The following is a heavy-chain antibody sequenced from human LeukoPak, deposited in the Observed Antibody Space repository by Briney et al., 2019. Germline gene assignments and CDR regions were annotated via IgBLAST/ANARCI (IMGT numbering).Heavy chain of an antibody. D-gene: IGHD3-22*01. CDR2: ISTSGSTI. V-gene: IGHV3-11*01. Sequence: GGSLRLSCAASGFTFSDYYLSWIRQAPGKGLECISYISTSGSTIYYADSVKGRFTISRDNAKNSVYLQMNSLKASDTAMYYCARQNSGHDSSGYYYYYYYMDVWGKGTTVTVSS. CDR3: ARQNSGHDSSGYYYYYYYMDV. J-gene: IGHJ6*03. CDR1: GFTFSDYY.